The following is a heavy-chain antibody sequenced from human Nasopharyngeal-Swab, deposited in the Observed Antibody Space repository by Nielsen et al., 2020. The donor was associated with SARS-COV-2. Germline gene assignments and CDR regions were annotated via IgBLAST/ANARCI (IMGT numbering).Heavy chain of an antibody. D-gene: IGHD3-3*01. Sequence: GESLKISCAASGFTFNNYNFNWVRQAPGKGLEWVSSISSSNSYIYYADSVKGRFTISRDNAKNSLYLQMNSLRAEDTAVYYCARDGLDYDFWSAYFMDVWGQGTTVTVSS. CDR2: ISSSNSYI. CDR1: GFTFNNYN. CDR3: ARDGLDYDFWSAYFMDV. J-gene: IGHJ6*02. V-gene: IGHV3-21*01.